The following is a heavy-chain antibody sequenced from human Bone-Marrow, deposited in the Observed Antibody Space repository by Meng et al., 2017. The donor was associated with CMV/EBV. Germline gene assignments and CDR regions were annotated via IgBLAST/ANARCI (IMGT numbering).Heavy chain of an antibody. J-gene: IGHJ3*02. CDR3: ARDSCSSTSCNDAVDI. CDR1: GFTFSSYA. V-gene: IGHV3-30-3*01. Sequence: SLKISCAASGFTFSSYAMHWVRQAPGQGLEWVAVITYDGSNKYYADSVKGRFTISRDKSKNTLYLPMNSLRAEDTSVYYCARDSCSSTSCNDAVDIWGQGTMVTVPS. CDR2: ITYDGSNK. D-gene: IGHD2-2*01.